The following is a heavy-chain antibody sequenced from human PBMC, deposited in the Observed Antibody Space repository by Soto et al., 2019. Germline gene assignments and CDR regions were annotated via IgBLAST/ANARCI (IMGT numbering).Heavy chain of an antibody. D-gene: IGHD2-2*01. CDR3: ARGQEVPAAIFWFDP. CDR2: IYYSGST. V-gene: IGHV4-59*08. CDR1: GGSISSYY. J-gene: IGHJ5*02. Sequence: SETLSLTCTVSGGSISSYYWSWIRQPPGKGLEWIGYIYYSGSTNYNPSLKSRVTISVDTSKNQFSLKLSSVTAADTAVYYCARGQEVPAAIFWFDPWGQGTLVTVSS.